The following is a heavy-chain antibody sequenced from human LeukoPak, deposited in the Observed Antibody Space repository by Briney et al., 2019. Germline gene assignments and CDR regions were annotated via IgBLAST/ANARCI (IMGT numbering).Heavy chain of an antibody. V-gene: IGHV3-23*01. CDR3: AKVRDWGGFDY. J-gene: IGHJ4*02. CDR1: GFTLSSYA. D-gene: IGHD2-21*02. CDR2: ISDTGNT. Sequence: PGGSLRLSCAASGFTLSSYAMSWVRQAPGKGLEWVSAISDTGNTYHADSVKGRFTISRDSSKNTLFLQMNRLRPEDAAVYYCAKVRDWGGFDYWGQGTLVIVSS.